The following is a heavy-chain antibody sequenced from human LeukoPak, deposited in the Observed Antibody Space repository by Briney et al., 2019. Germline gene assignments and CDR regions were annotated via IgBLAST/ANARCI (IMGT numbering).Heavy chain of an antibody. CDR3: ARDISGSYSGGE. Sequence: PGGSLRLSCAASGFTFSSYSMNWVRQAPGKGLEWVSYISSSSSTIYYADSVKGRFTISRDNAKNSLYLQMNSPRAEDTAVYYCARDISGSYSGGEWGQGTLVTVSS. J-gene: IGHJ4*02. CDR2: ISSSSSTI. D-gene: IGHD1-26*01. V-gene: IGHV3-48*01. CDR1: GFTFSSYS.